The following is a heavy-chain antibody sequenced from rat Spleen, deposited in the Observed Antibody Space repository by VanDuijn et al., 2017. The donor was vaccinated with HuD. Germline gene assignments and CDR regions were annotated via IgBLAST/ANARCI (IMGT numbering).Heavy chain of an antibody. CDR2: ITHTDSST. CDR1: GFTFSDYA. Sequence: EVQLVESGGGLVQPGRSLKFSCAASGFTFSDYAMAWVRQAPKKGLEWVASITHTDSSTYYPDSVRGRFTISRDNAKSTLYLQMNSLRSEDTATYYCTRENWAPDFWGQGVMVTVSS. CDR3: TRENWAPDF. D-gene: IGHD5-1*01. J-gene: IGHJ2*01. V-gene: IGHV5-17*01.